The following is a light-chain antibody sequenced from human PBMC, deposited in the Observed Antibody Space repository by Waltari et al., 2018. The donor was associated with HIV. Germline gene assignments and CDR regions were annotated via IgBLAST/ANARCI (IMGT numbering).Light chain of an antibody. V-gene: IGLV2-23*02. CDR2: EVS. CDR3: AAWEDSLSVVV. J-gene: IGLJ2*01. Sequence: QSALTQPASVSGSPGQSMTISCTGTSSDFGSYNLVSWYQQHPGKAPKLMIYEVSKRPSGVSNRFSGSKSGNTASLTISGLQAEDEADYYCAAWEDSLSVVVFGGGTKLTVL. CDR1: SSDFGSYNL.